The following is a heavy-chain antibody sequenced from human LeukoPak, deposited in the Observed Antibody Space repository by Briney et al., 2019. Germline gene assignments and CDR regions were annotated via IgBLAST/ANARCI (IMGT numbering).Heavy chain of an antibody. Sequence: GGSLRLSCAASGFTFSSYWMSWVRQAPGKGLEWVANIKQDGSEKYYVDSVKGRFTISRDNAKNSLYLQMNSLRAEDTAVYYCARDDYYGSRSFDYWGQGTLVTVSS. V-gene: IGHV3-7*01. J-gene: IGHJ4*02. CDR3: ARDDYYGSRSFDY. CDR1: GFTFSSYW. CDR2: IKQDGSEK. D-gene: IGHD3-10*01.